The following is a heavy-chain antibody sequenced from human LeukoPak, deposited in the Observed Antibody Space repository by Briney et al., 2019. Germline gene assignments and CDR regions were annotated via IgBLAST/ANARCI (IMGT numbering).Heavy chain of an antibody. J-gene: IGHJ6*02. Sequence: PGGSLRLSCAASGFTFSDYYMSWIRQAPGKGLEWVSYISSSSYTNYADSVKGRFTISRDNAKNSLYLQMNSLRAEDTAVYYCARDRFSSSEPGGMDVWGQGTTVTVSS. V-gene: IGHV3-11*06. CDR2: ISSSSYT. D-gene: IGHD6-6*01. CDR1: GFTFSDYY. CDR3: ARDRFSSSEPGGMDV.